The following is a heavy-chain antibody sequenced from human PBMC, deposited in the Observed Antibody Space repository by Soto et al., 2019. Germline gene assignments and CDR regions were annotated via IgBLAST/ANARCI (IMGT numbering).Heavy chain of an antibody. CDR1: GFAISDYD. Sequence: GGSLRLSCSASGFAISDYDMTWIRQAPGKGLEWVSYITASGTTKDYAESVKGRFTISRDTAKNSLFLQMNSLRGDDTATYYCARHGGTFDPWGQGTLVTAPQ. V-gene: IGHV3-11*01. D-gene: IGHD1-7*01. J-gene: IGHJ5*02. CDR2: ITASGTTK. CDR3: ARHGGTFDP.